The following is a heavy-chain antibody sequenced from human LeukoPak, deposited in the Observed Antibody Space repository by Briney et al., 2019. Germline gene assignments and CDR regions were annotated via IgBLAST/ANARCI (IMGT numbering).Heavy chain of an antibody. J-gene: IGHJ5*02. V-gene: IGHV1-2*02. CDR1: GCTFTGYY. D-gene: IGHD6-13*01. CDR3: ARVRVRIAAAGTCWFDP. Sequence: ASVKVSCKASGCTFTGYYMHWVRQAPGQGLEWMGWINPNSGGTNYAQKFQGRVTMTRDTSISTAYMELSRLRSDDTAAYYCARVRVRIAAAGTCWFDPWGQGTLVTVSS. CDR2: INPNSGGT.